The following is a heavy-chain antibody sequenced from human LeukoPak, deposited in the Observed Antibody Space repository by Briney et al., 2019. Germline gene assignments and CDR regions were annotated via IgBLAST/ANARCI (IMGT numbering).Heavy chain of an antibody. J-gene: IGHJ4*02. D-gene: IGHD3-22*01. Sequence: SETLSLTCTVSGGSIISSSYYWGWIRQPPGKGLEWIGNIYYGGSTNYNPSLKSRATMSVDTSMNQFSLKLSSVTAADTAVYYCTEFYFDRSGYADYWGQGTLVTVSS. CDR3: TEFYFDRSGYADY. CDR2: IYYGGST. V-gene: IGHV4-39*01. CDR1: GGSIISSSYY.